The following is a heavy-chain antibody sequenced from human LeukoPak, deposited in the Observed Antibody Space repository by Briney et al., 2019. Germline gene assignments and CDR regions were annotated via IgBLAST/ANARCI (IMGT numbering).Heavy chain of an antibody. Sequence: EASVTVSCTASGGTFSSYAISWVRQAPGQGLEWMGGIIPIFGTANYAQKFQGRVTITADESTSTAYMELSSLRSEDTAVYYCARNVTGTTSTYYGMDVWGQGTTVTVSS. D-gene: IGHD1-7*01. CDR2: IIPIFGTA. J-gene: IGHJ6*02. CDR3: ARNVTGTTSTYYGMDV. V-gene: IGHV1-69*01. CDR1: GGTFSSYA.